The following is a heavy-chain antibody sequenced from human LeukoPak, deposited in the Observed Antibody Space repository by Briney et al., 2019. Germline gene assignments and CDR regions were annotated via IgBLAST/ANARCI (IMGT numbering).Heavy chain of an antibody. D-gene: IGHD3-22*01. V-gene: IGHV3-7*01. CDR3: ARDAMIVDDASDI. J-gene: IGHJ3*02. CDR2: IKQDGSEK. Sequence: GGSLRLSCAASGFTFSSYWMSWVRPAPGKGLEWVANIKQDGSEKYYVDSVKGRFTISRDNAKNSLYLQMNSLRAEDTAVHYCARDAMIVDDASDIWGQGTMVTVSS. CDR1: GFTFSSYW.